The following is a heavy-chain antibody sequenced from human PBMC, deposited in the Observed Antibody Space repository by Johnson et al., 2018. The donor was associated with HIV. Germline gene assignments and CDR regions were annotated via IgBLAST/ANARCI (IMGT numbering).Heavy chain of an antibody. J-gene: IGHJ3*02. Sequence: QVQLVESGGGLVKPGGSLRLSCAASGFTFSDYYMSWIRQAPGKGLEWVSYISSSGSTIYYADSVKGRCTISRDHSKNTLYLQMNSLRAEDTAVYYCARGGSSTSLDAFDIWGQGTMVTVSS. CDR3: ARGGSSTSLDAFDI. D-gene: IGHD2-2*01. V-gene: IGHV3-11*04. CDR2: ISSSGSTI. CDR1: GFTFSDYY.